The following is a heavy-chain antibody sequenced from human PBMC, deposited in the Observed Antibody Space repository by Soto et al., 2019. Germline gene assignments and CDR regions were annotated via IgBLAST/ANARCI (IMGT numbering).Heavy chain of an antibody. Sequence: SRPTLVNPTKTPTLTCTFSGFSLSTNGMCVSWIRQPPGKALEWLALIEWDNDKYYNTSLKTRLTIPQDTSKNQVVLTMTNMDPVDTATYYCARINSSRWYLDYWGQGTLVTVSS. D-gene: IGHD6-13*01. V-gene: IGHV2-70*01. J-gene: IGHJ4*02. CDR1: GFSLSTNGMC. CDR3: ARINSSRWYLDY. CDR2: IEWDNDK.